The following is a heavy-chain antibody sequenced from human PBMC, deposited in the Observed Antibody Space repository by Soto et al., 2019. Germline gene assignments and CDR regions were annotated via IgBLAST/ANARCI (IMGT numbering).Heavy chain of an antibody. Sequence: GASVKVSCKASGGTFSSYAISWVRQAPGQGLEWMGGIIPIVGTANYAQKFQGRVTITADESTSTAYVELSSLRSEDTAVYYCARAHITVFGAVITPDYYYGMDVWGQGTTVTVSS. CDR1: GGTFSSYA. V-gene: IGHV1-69*13. CDR3: ARAHITVFGAVITPDYYYGMDV. J-gene: IGHJ6*02. D-gene: IGHD3-3*01. CDR2: IIPIVGTA.